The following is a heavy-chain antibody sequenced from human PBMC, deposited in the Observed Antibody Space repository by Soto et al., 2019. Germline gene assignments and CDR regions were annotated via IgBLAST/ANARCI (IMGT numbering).Heavy chain of an antibody. J-gene: IGHJ6*02. CDR3: ARVLLIGTLYGMDV. D-gene: IGHD1-7*01. V-gene: IGHV4-59*01. Sequence: QVQLQESGPGLVKPSETLSLTCTVSGGSISSYYWSWIRQPPGKGLEWIGYIYYSGSTNYNPSLKSRVTISVDTSKNQFSLKLSSVTAADTAVYYCARVLLIGTLYGMDVWGQGTTVTVSS. CDR1: GGSISSYY. CDR2: IYYSGST.